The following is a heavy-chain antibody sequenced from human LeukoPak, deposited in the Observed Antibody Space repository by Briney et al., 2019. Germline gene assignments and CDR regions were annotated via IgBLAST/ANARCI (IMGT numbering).Heavy chain of an antibody. D-gene: IGHD6-19*01. J-gene: IGHJ6*02. Sequence: GGSLRLSCAASGFTFSSYAMTWVRQAPGKGLEWVSAISGSGDSTYYSDSVKGRFTVSSDNSKNTLYLQMNSLRAEDTAVYYCARDQWLRGFGYSLYYGMEVWGQGTTVTVSS. CDR3: ARDQWLRGFGYSLYYGMEV. CDR1: GFTFSSYA. CDR2: ISGSGDST. V-gene: IGHV3-23*01.